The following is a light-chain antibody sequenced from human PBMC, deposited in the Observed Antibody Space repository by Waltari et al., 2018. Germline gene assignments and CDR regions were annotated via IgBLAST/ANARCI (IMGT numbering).Light chain of an antibody. CDR1: ESLLHSNGNTY. CDR2: LGF. J-gene: IGKJ1*01. Sequence: DVVMTQSPLSLPVTPGEPASISCRSSESLLHSNGNTYLAWSLQKPGQSPQLLIYLGFTRASGVPDRFSGSGSGTDFTLKISRVEAEDVGIYYCMQAIRTPRTFAQGTKVEIK. CDR3: MQAIRTPRT. V-gene: IGKV2-28*01.